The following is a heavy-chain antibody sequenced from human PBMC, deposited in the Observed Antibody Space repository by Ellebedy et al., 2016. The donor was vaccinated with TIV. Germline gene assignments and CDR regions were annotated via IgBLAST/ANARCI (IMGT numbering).Heavy chain of an antibody. CDR2: ISSNGGST. Sequence: LSLTCAASGFTFSSYAMHWVRQAPGKGLEYVSAISSNGGSTYYADSVKGRFTISRDNSKNTLYLQMNSLRAEDTAVYYCAKGGELYSGYYYGMDVWGQGTTVTVSS. V-gene: IGHV3-64*04. CDR1: GFTFSSYA. J-gene: IGHJ6*02. D-gene: IGHD3-10*01. CDR3: AKGGELYSGYYYGMDV.